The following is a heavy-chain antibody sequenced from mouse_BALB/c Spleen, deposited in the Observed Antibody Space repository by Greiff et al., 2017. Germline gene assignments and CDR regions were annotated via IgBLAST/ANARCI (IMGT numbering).Heavy chain of an antibody. J-gene: IGHJ4*01. V-gene: IGHV1S81*02. D-gene: IGHD2-2*01. CDR3: TRRPYGCDRGDAMDY. CDR2: INPSNGGT. CDR1: GYTFTSYY. Sequence: QVQLQQSGAELVKPGASVKLSCKASGYTFTSYYMYWVKQRPGQGLEWIGEINPSNGGTNFNEKFKSKARLTVDKSTSTAYMQLSSLTSEDSAVYCCTRRPYGCDRGDAMDYWGQGTSVTVSS.